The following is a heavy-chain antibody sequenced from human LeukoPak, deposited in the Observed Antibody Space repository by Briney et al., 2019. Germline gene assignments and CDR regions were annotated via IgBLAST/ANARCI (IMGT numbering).Heavy chain of an antibody. V-gene: IGHV4-59*13. CDR2: IYYSGST. D-gene: IGHD5-18*01. CDR3: ARAYRDSSFDY. CDR1: GGSISAYY. J-gene: IGHJ4*02. Sequence: SETLSLTCSVSGGSISAYYWTWIRQPPGKGLDWLGYIYYSGSTNYNFSLKSRVTISVDTSKNHFSLRLTSVPPADTAVYFSARAYRDSSFDYWGQVTLVTVSS.